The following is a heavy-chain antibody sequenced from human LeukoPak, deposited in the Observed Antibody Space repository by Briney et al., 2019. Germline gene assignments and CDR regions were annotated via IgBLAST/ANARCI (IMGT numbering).Heavy chain of an antibody. CDR2: IYYSGST. Sequence: PSETLSLTCTVSGGSATNCYWSWIRQPPGKGLEWIGYIYYSGSTNYNPSLKSRVTISVDTSKNQFSLKLSSVTAADTAVYYCARDYYDTSGFAFDLWGQGTMVTVSS. V-gene: IGHV4-59*02. D-gene: IGHD3-22*01. J-gene: IGHJ3*01. CDR3: ARDYYDTSGFAFDL. CDR1: GGSATNCY.